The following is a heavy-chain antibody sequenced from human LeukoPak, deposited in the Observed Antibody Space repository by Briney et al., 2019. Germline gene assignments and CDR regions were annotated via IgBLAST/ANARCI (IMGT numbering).Heavy chain of an antibody. CDR1: GFTFSSYA. Sequence: AGSLRLSCAASGFTFSSYAMSWVRQAPGKGLELVSAISGRTGSTYYSDSVKGRFTISRDNSKSTLYLQMDSLRAKDTAVYYCAKCGNSGCHLIDYWGQGTLVTVSS. J-gene: IGHJ4*02. CDR3: AKCGNSGCHLIDY. CDR2: ISGRTGST. V-gene: IGHV3-23*01. D-gene: IGHD5-12*01.